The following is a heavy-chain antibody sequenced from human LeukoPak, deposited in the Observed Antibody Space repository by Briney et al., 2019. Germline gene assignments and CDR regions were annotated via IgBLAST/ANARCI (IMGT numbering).Heavy chain of an antibody. D-gene: IGHD4-17*01. Sequence: SETLSLTCAVYGGSFSGYYWSWIRQPPGKGLEWIGEINHSGSTNYNPSLKSRVTISVDTSKNQFSLKLSSVTAADTAVYYCAREVSYGPPSGFDPWGQGTLATVSS. CDR2: INHSGST. CDR1: GGSFSGYY. V-gene: IGHV4-34*01. CDR3: AREVSYGPPSGFDP. J-gene: IGHJ5*02.